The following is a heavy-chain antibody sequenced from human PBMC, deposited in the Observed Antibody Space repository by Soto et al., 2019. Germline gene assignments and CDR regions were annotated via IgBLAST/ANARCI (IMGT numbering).Heavy chain of an antibody. CDR3: ARLNYYQSSAYLDD. V-gene: IGHV1-69*13. Sequence: SVKVSCKASGYTFTSYYMDWVRQAPGQGLEWMGGSIPVFGIINYAQKFQGRVKITADESTSTGYMEVSSLRAEDTAIYYCARLNYYQSSAYLDDWGQGTLVTVSS. CDR1: GYTFTSYY. CDR2: SIPVFGII. D-gene: IGHD3-22*01. J-gene: IGHJ4*02.